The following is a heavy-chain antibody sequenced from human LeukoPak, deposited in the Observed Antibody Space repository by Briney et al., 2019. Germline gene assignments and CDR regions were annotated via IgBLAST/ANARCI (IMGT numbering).Heavy chain of an antibody. D-gene: IGHD3-16*01. CDR2: IYTSGST. CDR1: GGSISSYY. V-gene: IGHV4-4*07. J-gene: IGHJ4*02. CDR3: ARHGGYRFDF. Sequence: KPSETLSLTCSVSGGSISSYYWSWIRQPAGKGLEWIGRIYTSGSTNYNPSLNRRVTISIDKSRNRFSLTLNFVTAADTAFYYCARHGGYRFDFWGQGALVTVSS.